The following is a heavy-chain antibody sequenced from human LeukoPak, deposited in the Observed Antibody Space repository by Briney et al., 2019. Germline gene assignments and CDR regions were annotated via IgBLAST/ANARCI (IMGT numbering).Heavy chain of an antibody. CDR3: AKDRWFGELSTY. D-gene: IGHD3-10*01. V-gene: IGHV3-23*01. Sequence: GGSLRLSCAASGFTFSSYAMSWVRQAPGKGLEWVSAISGSGGSTYYAYSVKGRFTISRDNSKNTLYLQMNSLRAEDTAVYYCAKDRWFGELSTYWGQGTLVTVSS. CDR2: ISGSGGST. J-gene: IGHJ4*02. CDR1: GFTFSSYA.